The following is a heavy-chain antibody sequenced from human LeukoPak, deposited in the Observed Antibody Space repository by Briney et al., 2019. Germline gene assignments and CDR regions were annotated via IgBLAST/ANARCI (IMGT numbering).Heavy chain of an antibody. V-gene: IGHV3-30*02. CDR3: AKDAHYYDSSGQFDY. J-gene: IGHJ4*02. D-gene: IGHD3-22*01. CDR2: IWYDGSNK. Sequence: GGSLRLSCAASGFTFSSHGMHWVRQAPGKGLEWVAVIWYDGSNKYYADSVKGRFTISRDNSKNTLYLQMNSLRAEDTAVYYCAKDAHYYDSSGQFDYWGQGTLVTVSS. CDR1: GFTFSSHG.